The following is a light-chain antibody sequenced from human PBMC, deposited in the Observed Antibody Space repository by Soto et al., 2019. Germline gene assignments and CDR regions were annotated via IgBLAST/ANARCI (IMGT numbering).Light chain of an antibody. CDR1: SSDIGRYNY. CDR2: DVS. CDR3: SSYISSSTYV. V-gene: IGLV2-14*01. J-gene: IGLJ1*01. Sequence: QSALTQPASVSGSPGQSITISCTGTSSDIGRYNYVSWYQQYPGKAPKFMIYDVSNRPSGVSNRFSGSKSGNTASLTISGLQAEAEADYYCSSYISSSTYVFGNGTKLTVL.